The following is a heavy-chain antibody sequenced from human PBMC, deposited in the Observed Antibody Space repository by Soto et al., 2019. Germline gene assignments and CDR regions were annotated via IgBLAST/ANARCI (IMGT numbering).Heavy chain of an antibody. D-gene: IGHD2-2*01. Sequence: QVQLVQSGAEVKKPGASVKVSCKASGYTFTGYYMHWVRQAPGQGLEWMGWINPNSGGTNYAQKFQGWVTMTRDTXXSXDXXELSRLSSDDTAVYYCARGRVPAAMPRNYYYGMDVWGQGPTVTVSS. J-gene: IGHJ6*02. CDR2: INPNSGGT. CDR1: GYTFTGYY. V-gene: IGHV1-2*04. CDR3: ARGRVPAAMPRNYYYGMDV.